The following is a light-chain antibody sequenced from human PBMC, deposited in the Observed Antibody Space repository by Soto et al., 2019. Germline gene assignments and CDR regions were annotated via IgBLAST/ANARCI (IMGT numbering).Light chain of an antibody. Sequence: QSALTQPASVSGSPGQSITISCTGTSSNVGGYNYVSWYQQQPGKAPKLMIYDVSDRPSGVSNRFSGSKSGNTASLTISGHPAEDAADYYRCSDTSRSTPEVFGTGTQLTVL. J-gene: IGLJ1*01. V-gene: IGLV2-14*01. CDR1: SSNVGGYNY. CDR3: CSDTSRSTPEV. CDR2: DVS.